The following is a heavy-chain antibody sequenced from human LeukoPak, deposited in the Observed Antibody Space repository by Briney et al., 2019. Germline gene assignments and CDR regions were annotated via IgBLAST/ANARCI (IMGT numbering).Heavy chain of an antibody. CDR2: ISYDGSNK. J-gene: IGHJ4*02. V-gene: IGHV3-30*18. Sequence: WGSLRLSCAASGFTFSSYGMHWVRQAPGKGLEWVAVISYDGSNKYCADSVKGRLTISRDNSKNKLYLQLNSLRAEDTAVYYGAKPEGDGYNPRGYFDYWGQGTLVTVSS. CDR3: AKPEGDGYNPRGYFDY. D-gene: IGHD5-24*01. CDR1: GFTFSSYG.